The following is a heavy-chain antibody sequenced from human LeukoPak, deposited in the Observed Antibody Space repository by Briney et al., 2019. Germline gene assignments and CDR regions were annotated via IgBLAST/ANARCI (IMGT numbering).Heavy chain of an antibody. V-gene: IGHV4-4*07. J-gene: IGHJ4*02. D-gene: IGHD1-1*01. Sequence: SETLSLTCTVSGVSISSYYWSWIRQPAGKGLEWIGRIYISGSTNYNPSLKSRVTMSVDTSKNQFSLKLSSVTAADTAVYYCARDRGTWNDDGFDYWGQGTLVTVSS. CDR1: GVSISSYY. CDR2: IYISGST. CDR3: ARDRGTWNDDGFDY.